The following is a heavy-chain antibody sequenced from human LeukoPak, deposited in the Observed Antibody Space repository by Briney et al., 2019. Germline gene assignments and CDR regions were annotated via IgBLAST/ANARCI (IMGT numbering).Heavy chain of an antibody. Sequence: SVKVSCKASGGTFSSYAISWVRQAPGQGLEWMGGIIPIFGTANYAQKFQGRVTITADESTSTAYMELSRVRSDDTAVYYCARGPHLDYYYYYMDVWGKGTTVTVSS. J-gene: IGHJ6*03. CDR2: IIPIFGTA. CDR3: ARGPHLDYYYYYMDV. CDR1: GGTFSSYA. V-gene: IGHV1-69*13.